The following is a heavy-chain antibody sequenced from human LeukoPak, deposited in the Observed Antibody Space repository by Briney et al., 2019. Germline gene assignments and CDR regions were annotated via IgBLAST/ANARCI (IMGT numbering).Heavy chain of an antibody. Sequence: PSETLSLTCTVSGGSISSYYWTWIRQPPGKALEWIGYIYYSGRTSYNPSLKSRVTMSVDTSKNQFSLKLSSVAAADTAVYYCARDGNPWNLDVWGRGTLVTVSS. D-gene: IGHD1-14*01. CDR3: ARDGNPWNLDV. J-gene: IGHJ2*01. V-gene: IGHV4-59*01. CDR2: IYYSGRT. CDR1: GGSISSYY.